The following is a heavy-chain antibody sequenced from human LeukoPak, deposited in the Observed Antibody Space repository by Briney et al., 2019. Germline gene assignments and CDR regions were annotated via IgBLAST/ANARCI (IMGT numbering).Heavy chain of an antibody. CDR3: ARDHEGYCSSTSCGNFDY. V-gene: IGHV1-18*01. CDR1: GYTFTSYG. J-gene: IGHJ4*02. D-gene: IGHD2-2*01. Sequence: ASVKVSCKASGYTFTSYGISWVRQAPGQGLEWMGWISAYNGNTNYAQKLQGRVTMTTDTSTSTAYMELRSLRSDDTAVYYCARDHEGYCSSTSCGNFDYWGQGTLVTVPS. CDR2: ISAYNGNT.